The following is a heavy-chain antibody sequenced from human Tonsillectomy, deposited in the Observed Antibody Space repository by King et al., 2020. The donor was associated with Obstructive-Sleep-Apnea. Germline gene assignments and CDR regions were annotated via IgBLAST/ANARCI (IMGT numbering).Heavy chain of an antibody. D-gene: IGHD4-17*01. J-gene: IGHJ4*02. CDR2: ISWDGGVT. CDR3: VKDSGRGGDYVFDY. CDR1: GFTFDVYT. V-gene: IGHV3-43*01. Sequence: VQLVESGGVVVQPGGSVRLSCSGSGFTFDVYTMHWVRQAPGKGLEWVSLISWDGGVTYYAVSLKGRFTISRDNSRNSLYLQMNSLRTEDTALYYCVKDSGRGGDYVFDYWGQGALVTVSS.